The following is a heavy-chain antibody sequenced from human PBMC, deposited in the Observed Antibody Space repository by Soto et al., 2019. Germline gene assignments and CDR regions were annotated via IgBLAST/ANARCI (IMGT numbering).Heavy chain of an antibody. CDR1: GYTFTSYA. J-gene: IGHJ5*02. CDR2: INAGNGNT. CDR3: ARDLGLDCSSTSCYTHNWFDP. Sequence: ASVKVSCKASGYTFTSYAMHWVRQAPGQRLEWMGWINAGNGNTKYSQKFQGRVTITRDTSASTAYMELSSLRSEDTAVYYCARDLGLDCSSTSCYTHNWFDPWGQGTLVTVSS. V-gene: IGHV1-3*01. D-gene: IGHD2-2*02.